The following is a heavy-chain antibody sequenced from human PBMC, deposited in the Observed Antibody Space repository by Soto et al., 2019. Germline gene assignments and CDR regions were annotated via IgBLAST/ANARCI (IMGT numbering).Heavy chain of an antibody. V-gene: IGHV3-11*01. D-gene: IGHD3-10*01. CDR2: ISSSGNTI. J-gene: IGHJ4*02. CDR1: GFTFSDYY. CDR3: ASMYYYGSGSPTIDY. Sequence: PGGSLRLSCAASGFTFSDYYMSWIRQAPGKGLEWVSYISSSGNTIYYADSVKGRFTISRDNAKNSLYLQMNSLRAEDTAVYYCASMYYYGSGSPTIDYWGQGTLVTVSS.